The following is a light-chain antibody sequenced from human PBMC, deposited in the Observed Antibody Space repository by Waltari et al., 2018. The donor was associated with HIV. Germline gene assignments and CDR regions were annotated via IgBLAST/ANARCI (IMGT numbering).Light chain of an antibody. CDR3: SSYTSSSTVV. CDR1: SSDVGGYTY. V-gene: IGLV2-14*03. Sequence: QSALTQPASVSGSPGQSITISCTGTSSDVGGYTYVSWYQQHPGKAPRLMIYDVSNRPSGVSNRFSGSKSGNTASLTISGLQTEDEADYYCSSYTSSSTVVFGGGTKVTVV. CDR2: DVS. J-gene: IGLJ2*01.